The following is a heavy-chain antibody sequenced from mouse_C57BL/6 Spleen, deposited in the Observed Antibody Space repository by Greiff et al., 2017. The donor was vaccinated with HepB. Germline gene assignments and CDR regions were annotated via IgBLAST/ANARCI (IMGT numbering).Heavy chain of an antibody. CDR1: GFTFSDYG. D-gene: IGHD1-1*01. CDR2: ISSGSSTI. CDR3: ARNPAHYYGSSYAMDY. J-gene: IGHJ4*01. Sequence: EVQLVESGGGLVKPGGSLKLSCAASGFTFSDYGMHWVRQAPEKGLEWVAYISSGSSTIYYADTVKGRFTISRDNAKNTLFLQMTSLRSEDTAMYYCARNPAHYYGSSYAMDYWGQGTSVTVSS. V-gene: IGHV5-17*01.